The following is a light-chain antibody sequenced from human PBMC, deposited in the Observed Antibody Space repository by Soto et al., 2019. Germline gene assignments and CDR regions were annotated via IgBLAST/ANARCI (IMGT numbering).Light chain of an antibody. Sequence: SVLTQSPGTLSWSPGERATLSFMASQTVSSNYLAWCQQRPGQAPRLLIYGASTRAAGIPDRFSGSGSGTDFTLTITRLEPEDSAVYFCQQYTGPPTTFGQGTRLEIK. J-gene: IGKJ5*01. CDR2: GAS. V-gene: IGKV3-20*01. CDR3: QQYTGPPTT. CDR1: QTVSSNY.